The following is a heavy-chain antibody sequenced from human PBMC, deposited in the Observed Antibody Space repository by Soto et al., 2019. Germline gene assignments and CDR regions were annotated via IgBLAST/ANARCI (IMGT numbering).Heavy chain of an antibody. Sequence: GGSLRLSCAASGFTFSSYAMSWVRQAPGKGLEWVSAISGSGGSTYYADSVKGRFTISRDNSKNTLYLQMNSLRAEDTAVYYCAKDGYCSGGSCYFVFNKNWFDPWGQGTLVTVSS. CDR1: GFTFSSYA. CDR2: ISGSGGST. D-gene: IGHD2-15*01. V-gene: IGHV3-23*01. J-gene: IGHJ5*02. CDR3: AKDGYCSGGSCYFVFNKNWFDP.